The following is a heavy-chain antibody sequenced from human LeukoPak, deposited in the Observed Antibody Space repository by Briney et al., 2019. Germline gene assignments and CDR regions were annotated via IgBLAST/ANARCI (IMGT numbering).Heavy chain of an antibody. V-gene: IGHV1-18*01. CDR2: ISGYNGDT. J-gene: IGHJ3*01. Sequence: SSVKVSCKTSGYTLTNYDIYWVRQAPGQGLECMGWISGYNGDTSYVQILQGRFTVTTDTSTSTAYMELRTVTYDDKAVYYCARAGYCGDGGRRGGSAFDVWGQGTLVTVSS. CDR3: ARAGYCGDGGRRGGSAFDV. D-gene: IGHD2-15*01. CDR1: GYTLTNYD.